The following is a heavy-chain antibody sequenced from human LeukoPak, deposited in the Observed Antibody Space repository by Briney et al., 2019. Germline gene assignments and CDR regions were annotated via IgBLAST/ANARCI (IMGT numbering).Heavy chain of an antibody. Sequence: GSLRLSCAASGFTFDDYGLSWVRQAPGKGLEWVSTINWNGGSTGYADSVKGRFTISRDNAKNSLYLQMNSLRAEDTALYYCARDLFYYDSSGFDYWGQGTLVTVSS. J-gene: IGHJ4*02. CDR2: INWNGGST. CDR1: GFTFDDYG. CDR3: ARDLFYYDSSGFDY. V-gene: IGHV3-20*04. D-gene: IGHD3-22*01.